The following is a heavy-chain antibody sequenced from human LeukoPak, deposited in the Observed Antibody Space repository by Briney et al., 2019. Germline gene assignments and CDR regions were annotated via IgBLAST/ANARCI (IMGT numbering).Heavy chain of an antibody. V-gene: IGHV3-7*01. J-gene: IGHJ4*02. CDR3: ARESRCSYGTGY. CDR2: IKGEGGEK. D-gene: IGHD5-18*01. Sequence: PGGSLRLSCAASGFTFSTYSMKWVRQAPGKGLEWVASIKGEGGEKYYADSVKGRFTISRDNAKNSVYLQMNSLRAEDTAVYYCARESRCSYGTGYWGQGTLGTVSS. CDR1: GFTFSTYS.